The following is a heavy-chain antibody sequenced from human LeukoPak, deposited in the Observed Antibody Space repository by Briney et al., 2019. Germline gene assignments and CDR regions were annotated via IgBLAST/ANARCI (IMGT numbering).Heavy chain of an antibody. D-gene: IGHD3-3*01. Sequence: ASVKVSCKPSGYTFTDYYMHWVRQAPGQGLEWMGWINPNSGGTNYAQKFQGRVTMTRDTSISTAYMELSRLRSDDTAVYYCARLIRDFWSGYLDYWGQGTLVTVSS. V-gene: IGHV1-2*02. J-gene: IGHJ4*02. CDR1: GYTFTDYY. CDR3: ARLIRDFWSGYLDY. CDR2: INPNSGGT.